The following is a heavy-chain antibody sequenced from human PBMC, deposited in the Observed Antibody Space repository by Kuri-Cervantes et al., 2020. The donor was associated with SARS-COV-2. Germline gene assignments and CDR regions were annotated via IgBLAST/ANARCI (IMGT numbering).Heavy chain of an antibody. CDR3: ARDQYYYYGMDV. CDR2: INHSGST. V-gene: IGHV4-39*07. Sequence: SETLSLTCTVSGGSISSTSYYWSWIRQPPGKGLEWIGEINHSGSTNYNPSLKSRVTISVDTSKNQFSLKLSSVTAADTAVYYCARDQYYYYGMDVWGQGTTVTVSS. J-gene: IGHJ6*02. CDR1: GGSISSTSYY.